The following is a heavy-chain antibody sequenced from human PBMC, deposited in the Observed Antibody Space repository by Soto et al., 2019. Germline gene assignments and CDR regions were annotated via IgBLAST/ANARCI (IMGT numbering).Heavy chain of an antibody. CDR1: GFTVSSNY. D-gene: IGHD3-9*01. J-gene: IGHJ3*02. CDR3: ARVLRYFGLTFDI. Sequence: GGSLRLSCAASGFTVSSNYMSWVRQAPGKGLEWVSVIYSGGSTYYADSVKGRFTISRDNSKNTLYLQMNSLRAEDTAVYYCARVLRYFGLTFDIWGQGTMVTVSS. CDR2: IYSGGST. V-gene: IGHV3-66*01.